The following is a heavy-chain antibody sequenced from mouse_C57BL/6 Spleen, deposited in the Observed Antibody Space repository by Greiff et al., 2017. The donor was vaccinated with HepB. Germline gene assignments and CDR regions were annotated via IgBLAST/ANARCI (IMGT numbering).Heavy chain of an antibody. CDR3: ARRGYDYDFYY. D-gene: IGHD2-4*01. J-gene: IGHJ2*01. CDR1: GYTFTDYY. Sequence: EVQLQQSGPELVKPGASVKISCKASGYTFTDYYMNWVKQSHGKSLEWIGDINPNNGGTSYNQKFKGKATLTVDKSSSTAYMELRSLTSEDSAVYYCARRGYDYDFYYWGQGTTLTVSS. V-gene: IGHV1-26*01. CDR2: INPNNGGT.